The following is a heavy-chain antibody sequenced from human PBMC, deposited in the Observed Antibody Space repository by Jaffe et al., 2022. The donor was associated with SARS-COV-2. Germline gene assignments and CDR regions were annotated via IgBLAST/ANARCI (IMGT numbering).Heavy chain of an antibody. D-gene: IGHD1-1*01. Sequence: EVNLVESGGGLVQPGGSLRLSCAASGFTFRSFWMTWVRQAPGKGLEWVANINQDGSAKFYVDSLKGRFTISRDNAENSLYLQMDSLRAEDTAVYYCARDRDQLDQTIDYWGQGTLVTVSS. CDR3: ARDRDQLDQTIDY. V-gene: IGHV3-7*01. CDR1: GFTFRSFW. J-gene: IGHJ4*02. CDR2: INQDGSAK.